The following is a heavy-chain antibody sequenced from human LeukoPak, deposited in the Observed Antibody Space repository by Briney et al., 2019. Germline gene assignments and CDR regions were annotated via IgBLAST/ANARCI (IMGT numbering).Heavy chain of an antibody. V-gene: IGHV3-49*03. CDR1: GFTFGDYA. D-gene: IGHD6-13*01. J-gene: IGHJ3*02. CDR3: TRALIAAAVADAFDI. Sequence: GGSLRLSCTASGFTFGDYAMSWFRQAPGKGLEWVGFIRSKAYGGTTEYAASVKGRFSISRDDSKSIAYLQMNSLKTEDTAVYYCTRALIAAAVADAFDIWGQGTMVTVSS. CDR2: IRSKAYGGTT.